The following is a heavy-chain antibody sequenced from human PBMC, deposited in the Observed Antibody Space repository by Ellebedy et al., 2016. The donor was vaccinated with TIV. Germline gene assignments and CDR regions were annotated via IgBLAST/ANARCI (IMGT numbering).Heavy chain of an antibody. CDR2: IKSKTDGGTT. CDR3: TTGLVATITFDY. V-gene: IGHV3-15*01. Sequence: GESLKISCAASGFTFSNAWMSWVRQAPGKGLEWVGRIKSKTDGGTTDYAAPVKGRFTISRDDSKNTLYLQMNSLKTEDTAVYYCTTGLVATITFDYWGQGTLVTVSS. D-gene: IGHD5-12*01. CDR1: GFTFSNAW. J-gene: IGHJ4*02.